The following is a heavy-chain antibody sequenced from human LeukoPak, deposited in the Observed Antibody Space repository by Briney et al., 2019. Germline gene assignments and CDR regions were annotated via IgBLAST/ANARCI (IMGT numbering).Heavy chain of an antibody. V-gene: IGHV4-30-2*01. Sequence: SETLSLTCTVSGGSISSGGYYWSWIRQPPGKGLEWIGYIYHSGSTYYNPSLRNLVTISLDKSKNQFSLKLTSVTAADTAVYYCARGFCGGGVCYSPGKWGQGILVTVSS. CDR2: IYHSGST. CDR3: ARGFCGGGVCYSPGK. J-gene: IGHJ4*02. CDR1: GGSISSGGYY. D-gene: IGHD2-15*01.